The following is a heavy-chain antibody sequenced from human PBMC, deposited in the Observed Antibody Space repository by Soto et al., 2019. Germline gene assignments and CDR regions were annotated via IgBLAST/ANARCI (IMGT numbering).Heavy chain of an antibody. V-gene: IGHV4-61*01. CDR3: ARGRSVQMATISWFDP. CDR1: GGSVSSGSYY. D-gene: IGHD5-12*01. CDR2: IYYSGST. Sequence: QVQLQESGPGLVKPSETLSLTCTVSGGSVSSGSYYWSWIRQPPGKGLEWIGYIYYSGSTNYNPALKSRVTISVDTARYQFSLKLSSVTAADTAVYYCARGRSVQMATISWFDPWGQGTLVTVSS. J-gene: IGHJ5*02.